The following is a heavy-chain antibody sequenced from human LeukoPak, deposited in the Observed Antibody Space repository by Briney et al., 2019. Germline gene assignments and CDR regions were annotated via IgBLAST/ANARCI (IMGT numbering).Heavy chain of an antibody. CDR3: ARGVLTTVTYFMDV. Sequence: PSETLSLTCTVSGDSFSSHQWSWTRQPPGKGLEWIGYIYNSGSTNYNPSLKSRVAISVDTSKNQFSLELSSVAAADTAVYYCARGVLTTVTYFMDVWGKGTTVTVSS. V-gene: IGHV4-59*11. J-gene: IGHJ6*03. D-gene: IGHD4-11*01. CDR1: GDSFSSHQ. CDR2: IYNSGST.